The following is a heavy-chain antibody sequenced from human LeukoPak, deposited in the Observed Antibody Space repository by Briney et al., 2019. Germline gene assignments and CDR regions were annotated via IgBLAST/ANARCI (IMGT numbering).Heavy chain of an antibody. CDR1: GGSISSGSYY. J-gene: IGHJ4*02. D-gene: IGHD1-1*01. Sequence: SETLSLTCTVSGGSISSGSYYWSWIRQPAGKGLEWIGRIYTSGSTNYNPSLKSRVTISVDTSKNQFSLKLSSVTAADTAVYCCARVNWNDPHFDYWGQGTLVTVSS. CDR2: IYTSGST. CDR3: ARVNWNDPHFDY. V-gene: IGHV4-61*02.